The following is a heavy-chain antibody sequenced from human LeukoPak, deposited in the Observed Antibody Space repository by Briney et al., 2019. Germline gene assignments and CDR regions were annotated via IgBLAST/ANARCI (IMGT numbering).Heavy chain of an antibody. Sequence: SETLSLTCAVYGGSFSGYYWSWIRQPPGKGLEWIGEINHSGSTNYNPSLKSRVTISVDTSKNQFSLKLSSVTAADTAVYYCARVTIASAAGAFDIWGQGTMVTVSS. J-gene: IGHJ3*02. CDR1: GGSFSGYY. CDR3: ARVTIASAAGAFDI. D-gene: IGHD3-3*02. V-gene: IGHV4-34*01. CDR2: INHSGST.